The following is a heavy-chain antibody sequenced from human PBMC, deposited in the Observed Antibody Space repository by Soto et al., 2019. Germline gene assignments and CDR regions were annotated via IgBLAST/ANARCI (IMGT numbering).Heavy chain of an antibody. V-gene: IGHV3-48*02. CDR1: GFTFSSYS. CDR3: ARGLYYYDSRGYWGY. Sequence: GGSLRLSCAASGFTFSSYSMNWVRQAPGKGLEWVSYISSSSSTIYYADSVKGRFTISRDNAKNSLFLQMNSLRDEDTAVYYCARGLYYYDSRGYWGYWGQGTLVTVSS. CDR2: ISSSSSTI. D-gene: IGHD3-22*01. J-gene: IGHJ4*02.